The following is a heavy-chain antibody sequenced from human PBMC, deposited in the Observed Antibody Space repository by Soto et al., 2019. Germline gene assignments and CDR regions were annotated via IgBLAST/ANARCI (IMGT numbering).Heavy chain of an antibody. D-gene: IGHD3-16*01. V-gene: IGHV3-23*01. CDR3: AKDRRAGGNSAFYFDF. J-gene: IGHJ4*02. Sequence: AGGSVRLSCAASGFKFSNYAMSWVRQAPGKGLEWVSLISATGGGTYYADSVKGRFTISRDNSHNTLYLQVHSLTAEDTAVYYCAKDRRAGGNSAFYFDFWSQGAQVTVSS. CDR1: GFKFSNYA. CDR2: ISATGGGT.